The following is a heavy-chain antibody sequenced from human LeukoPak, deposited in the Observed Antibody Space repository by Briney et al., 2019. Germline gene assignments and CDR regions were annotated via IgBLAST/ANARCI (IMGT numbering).Heavy chain of an antibody. CDR1: GFTFSSYA. CDR2: ISGSGGSS. J-gene: IGHJ4*02. CDR3: AKVGPYTYYYDSSGYYPFDY. Sequence: GGSLRLPCAASGFTFSSYAMSGVCQAPGKGLEWVSAISGSGGSSYYADSVKGRFTISRDNSKNTLYLQMNSLRTEDTAVYYCAKVGPYTYYYDSSGYYPFDYWGQGILVTVSS. D-gene: IGHD3-22*01. V-gene: IGHV3-23*01.